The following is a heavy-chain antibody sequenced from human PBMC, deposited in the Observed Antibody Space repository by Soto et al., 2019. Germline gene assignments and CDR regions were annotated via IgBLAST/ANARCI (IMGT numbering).Heavy chain of an antibody. V-gene: IGHV6-1*01. Sequence: SQALSLTCAISGDSVSSESAASNSIRQSPSRGLEWLGRTYYRSKWYIEYAVSVKSRITINPDTSKNLFSLEVNSVTSDDTAMYYCARTHSVYDYWGQGTQVTVSS. J-gene: IGHJ4*02. CDR3: ARTHSVYDY. CDR2: TYYRSKWYI. CDR1: GDSVSSESAA.